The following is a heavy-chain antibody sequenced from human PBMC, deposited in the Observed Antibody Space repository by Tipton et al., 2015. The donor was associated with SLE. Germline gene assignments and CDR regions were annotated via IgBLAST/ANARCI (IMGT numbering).Heavy chain of an antibody. CDR2: IKQDGSEK. J-gene: IGHJ3*02. D-gene: IGHD5-18*01. CDR3: ARGGYSYAIDAFDI. Sequence: VQLVQSGAEVKKPGESLKISCKGSGYSFTSYWMSWVRQAPGKGLEWVANIKQDGSEKYYVDSVKGRFTISRDNAKNSLYLQMNSLRAEDTAVYYCARGGYSYAIDAFDIWGQGTMVTVSS. CDR1: GYSFTSYW. V-gene: IGHV3-7*05.